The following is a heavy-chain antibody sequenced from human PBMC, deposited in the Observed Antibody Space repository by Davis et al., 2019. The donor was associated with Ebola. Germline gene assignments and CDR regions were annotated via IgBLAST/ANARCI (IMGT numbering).Heavy chain of an antibody. V-gene: IGHV3-7*03. CDR1: GFTFSSYW. CDR3: ARKSTFFDY. D-gene: IGHD3-16*01. Sequence: GESLKISCAASGFTFSSYWMSWVRQALGKGLEWVANIKQDGSGKYYVDSVKGRFTISRDNAKNSLYLQMNSLRAEDTAVYYCARKSTFFDYWGQGTRVTVSS. J-gene: IGHJ4*02. CDR2: IKQDGSGK.